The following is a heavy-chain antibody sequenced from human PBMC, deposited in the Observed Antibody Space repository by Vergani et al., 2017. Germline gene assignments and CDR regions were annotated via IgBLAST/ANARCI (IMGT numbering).Heavy chain of an antibody. CDR2: INPTTGNP. CDR1: GYPFSSYV. V-gene: IGHV7-4-1*01. Sequence: QEQLVQSGSELSEPGASVKVSCKASGYPFSSYVMNWVRQAPGQGLEWMGWINPTTGNPTYARAFTGRFVFSLDTSISTAYLQIGSLKAEDTAVYFCARAKRGRLAVGATDSWGQGTLLTVSS. CDR3: ARAKRGRLAVGATDS. J-gene: IGHJ4*02. D-gene: IGHD6-19*01.